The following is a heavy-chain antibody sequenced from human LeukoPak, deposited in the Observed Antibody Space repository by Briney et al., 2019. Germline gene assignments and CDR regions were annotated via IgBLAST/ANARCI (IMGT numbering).Heavy chain of an antibody. CDR3: ARAYYDFWSGYSSNYYYYMDV. V-gene: IGHV5-51*01. Sequence: ESLKISCKGSGYSFTSYWIGWVRQMPGEGLEWMGIIYPGDSDTRYSPSFQGQVTISADKSISTAYLQWSSLKASDTAMYYCARAYYDFWSGYSSNYYYYMDVWGKGTTVTVSS. J-gene: IGHJ6*03. CDR1: GYSFTSYW. CDR2: IYPGDSDT. D-gene: IGHD3-3*01.